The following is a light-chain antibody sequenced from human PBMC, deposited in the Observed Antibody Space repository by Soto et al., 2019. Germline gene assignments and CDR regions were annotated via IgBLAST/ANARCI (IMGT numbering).Light chain of an antibody. Sequence: QSALTQPASVSGSPGQSITISCTGTSSDVGDYQHVSWYQQHPGKAPKLMIFEVSNRPSGVSNRFSGSKSGNTASLTISGLQADDEADYYCTSYARSSTLYVFGTGTKVTVL. CDR3: TSYARSSTLYV. V-gene: IGLV2-14*01. J-gene: IGLJ1*01. CDR1: SSDVGDYQH. CDR2: EVS.